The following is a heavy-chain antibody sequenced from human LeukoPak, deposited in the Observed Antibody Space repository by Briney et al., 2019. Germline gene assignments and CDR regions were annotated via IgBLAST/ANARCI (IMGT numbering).Heavy chain of an antibody. CDR2: IYYSGST. CDR1: GGSISSYY. J-gene: IGHJ5*02. D-gene: IGHD2-8*02. CDR3: ARDTEADGGVNWIDP. V-gene: IGHV4-59*01. Sequence: SETLSLTCTVSGGSISSYYWSWIRQPPGKGLEWIGYIYYSGSTNYNPSLKSRVTISVDTSKNQFSLKLSSVTAADTAVYYCARDTEADGGVNWIDPWGQGTLVTVSS.